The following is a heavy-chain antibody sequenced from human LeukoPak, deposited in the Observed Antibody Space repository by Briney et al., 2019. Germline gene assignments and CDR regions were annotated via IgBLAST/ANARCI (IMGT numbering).Heavy chain of an antibody. J-gene: IGHJ6*03. V-gene: IGHV4-34*01. Sequence: SETLSLTCAVYGGSFSGYYWSWIRQPPGKGLEWIGEINHSGSTNYNPSLKSRVTISVDTSKNQFSLKLSSVTAADTAVYYCARPSRDGYAPYYYMDVWGKGTTVTVSS. CDR3: ARPSRDGYAPYYYMDV. D-gene: IGHD5-24*01. CDR2: INHSGST. CDR1: GGSFSGYY.